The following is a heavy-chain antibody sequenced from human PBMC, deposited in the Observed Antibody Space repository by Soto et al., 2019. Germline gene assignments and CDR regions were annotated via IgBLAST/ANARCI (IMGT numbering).Heavy chain of an antibody. CDR2: IRSKANSYAT. D-gene: IGHD5-12*01. V-gene: IGHV3-73*01. Sequence: VGSLRLSCAASGFTFSGSAMHWVRQASGKGLEWVGRIRSKANSYATAYAASVKGRFTISRDDSKNTAYLQMNSLKTEDTAVYYCTSTNIVATITFGYWGQGTLVTV. CDR3: TSTNIVATITFGY. J-gene: IGHJ4*02. CDR1: GFTFSGSA.